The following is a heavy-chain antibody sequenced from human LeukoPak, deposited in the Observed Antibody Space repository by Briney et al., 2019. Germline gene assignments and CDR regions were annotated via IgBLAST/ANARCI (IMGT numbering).Heavy chain of an antibody. V-gene: IGHV4-39*07. J-gene: IGHJ4*02. CDR1: GGSISSSSYY. Sequence: SETLSLTCTVSGGSISSSSYYWGWIRQPPGKGLEWIGNLYYSGNTYYNPSLKSRVAMSRQTSQSQFSLRLSSLTAADTAVYYCARGHGGNAFWGPGALVTVSP. CDR3: ARGHGGNAF. D-gene: IGHD4-23*01. CDR2: LYYSGNT.